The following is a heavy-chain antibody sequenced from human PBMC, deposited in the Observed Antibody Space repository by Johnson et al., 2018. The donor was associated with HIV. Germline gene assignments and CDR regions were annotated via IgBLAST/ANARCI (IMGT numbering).Heavy chain of an antibody. CDR3: AKGVSYDSSDSSFDI. J-gene: IGHJ3*02. V-gene: IGHV3-9*01. CDR1: GFTFDDYA. CDR2: ISWHSGGV. D-gene: IGHD3-22*01. Sequence: VQLVESGGGLVQPGRSLRLSCAASGFTFDDYAMHWVRQAPGKGLEWVSDISWHSGGVAKTDSVKRQLTSSRDNAKNSLDVQMNSLGGEDTALFYCAKGVSYDSSDSSFDIWGQGTMVTVSS.